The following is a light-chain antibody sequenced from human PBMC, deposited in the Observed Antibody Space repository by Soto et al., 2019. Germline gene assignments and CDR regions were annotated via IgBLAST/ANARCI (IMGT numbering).Light chain of an antibody. CDR2: GTS. CDR3: QQYASSPLLT. J-gene: IGKJ4*01. Sequence: EIVLRQSPATLSLSPGERATLSCRASQTIGRNYLAWYQQKPGQAPRLLIFGTSTRATGIPDRFSGSGSGTDFTLSISRLEPEDFAVYYCQQYASSPLLTFGGGTKVDIK. CDR1: QTIGRNY. V-gene: IGKV3-20*01.